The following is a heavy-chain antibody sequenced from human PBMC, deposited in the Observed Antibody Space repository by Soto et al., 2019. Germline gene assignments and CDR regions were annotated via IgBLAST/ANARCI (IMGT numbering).Heavy chain of an antibody. J-gene: IGHJ4*02. CDR3: ARGSGYYYWDDY. V-gene: IGHV1-3*01. CDR1: GYTFTSYA. CDR2: INAGNGNT. D-gene: IGHD3-22*01. Sequence: ASVKVSCKASGYTFTSYAMHWVRQAPGQRLEWMGWINAGNGNTKYSQKFQGRVTITRDTSASTAYMKLSSLRSEDTAVYYCARGSGYYYWDDYWGQGTLVNVSS.